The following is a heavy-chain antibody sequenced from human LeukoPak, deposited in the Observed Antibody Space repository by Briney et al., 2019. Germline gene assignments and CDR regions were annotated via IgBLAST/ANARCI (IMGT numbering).Heavy chain of an antibody. CDR3: ARIRFPFGELGYFDF. J-gene: IGHJ4*02. CDR2: IYYSGST. D-gene: IGHD3-10*01. V-gene: IGHV4-59*01. CDR1: GGSFTNYY. Sequence: PSETLSLTCTVSGGSFTNYYWTWIRQSPGKGLEWIGYIYYSGSTNYNPSLKSRVTISVDTSKNQFSLRLSSMTAADTAVYYCARIRFPFGELGYFDFWGQGSLVTVSS.